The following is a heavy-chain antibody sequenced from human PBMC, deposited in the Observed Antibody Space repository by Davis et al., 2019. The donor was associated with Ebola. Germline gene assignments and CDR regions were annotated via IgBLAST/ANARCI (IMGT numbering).Heavy chain of an antibody. D-gene: IGHD4-17*01. CDR3: AKTGDYDSAFDI. CDR2: IGQDGSAK. V-gene: IGHV3-7*03. CDR1: GFTFSNYW. J-gene: IGHJ3*02. Sequence: PGGSLRLSCAASGFTFSNYWMNWVRQAPGRGLEWLTNIGQDGSAKSYVDSVRGRFAISRDNAKNSLYLQMDSLRAEDTAIYYCAKTGDYDSAFDIWGLGTVVTVSS.